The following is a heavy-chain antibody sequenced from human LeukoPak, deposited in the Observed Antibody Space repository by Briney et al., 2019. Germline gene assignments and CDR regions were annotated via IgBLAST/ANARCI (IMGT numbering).Heavy chain of an antibody. V-gene: IGHV4-34*01. CDR2: INHSGST. J-gene: IGHJ5*02. Sequence: SETLSLTCAVYGRSFSGYYWSWIRQPPGKGLEWIGEINHSGSTNYNPSLKSRVTISVDTSKNQFSLKLSSVTAADTAVYYCARGSTNARQRLLWFGELLYAAWFDPWGQGTLVTVSS. CDR1: GRSFSGYY. CDR3: ARGSTNARQRLLWFGELLYAAWFDP. D-gene: IGHD3-10*01.